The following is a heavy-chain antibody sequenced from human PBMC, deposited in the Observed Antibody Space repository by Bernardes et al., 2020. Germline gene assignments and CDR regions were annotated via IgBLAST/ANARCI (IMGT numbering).Heavy chain of an antibody. J-gene: IGHJ3*02. V-gene: IGHV3-23*01. Sequence: GGSLRLSCAASGFTFSRYAMSWFRQAPGEGLEWVSTIGGSGGSIYYAESVKGRFAISRDNSKNTLYLQMNSLRAEDTAVYYCANRAAIGAFDIWGQGTMVTVSS. CDR2: IGGSGGSI. D-gene: IGHD2-2*01. CDR1: GFTFSRYA. CDR3: ANRAAIGAFDI.